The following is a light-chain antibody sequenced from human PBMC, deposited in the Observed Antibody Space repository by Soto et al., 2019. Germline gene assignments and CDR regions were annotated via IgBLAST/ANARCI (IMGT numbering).Light chain of an antibody. Sequence: DSVMTPSPLSLPVTPGEPASISFRSSHSLLHSNGYNYLDWYLQKPGQSPQLLIYLGSNRASGVPDRFSGSGSGTDFTLKISRVEAEDVGVYYCMQPLQSWTFGQGTKVDI. V-gene: IGKV2-28*01. CDR3: MQPLQSWT. J-gene: IGKJ1*01. CDR1: HSLLHSNGYNY. CDR2: LGS.